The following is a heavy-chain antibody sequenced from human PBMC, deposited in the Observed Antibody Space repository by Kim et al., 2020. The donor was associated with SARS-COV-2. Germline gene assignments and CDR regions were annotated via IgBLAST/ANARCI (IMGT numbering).Heavy chain of an antibody. V-gene: IGHV1-24*01. Sequence: ASVKVSCKISENTLSQFSMHWVRQSPGKGLEWMGSYDPQDGESIFAQRFQDRLTVTEDTSTDTLYMDLSSLKYEDSALYYCAASHPGGGLSCFDHWGQG. CDR3: AASHPGGGLSCFDH. CDR1: ENTLSQFS. CDR2: YDPQDGES. J-gene: IGHJ4*02. D-gene: IGHD1-26*01.